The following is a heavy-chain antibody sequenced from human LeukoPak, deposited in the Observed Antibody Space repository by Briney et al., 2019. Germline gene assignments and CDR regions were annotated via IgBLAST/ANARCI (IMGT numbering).Heavy chain of an antibody. CDR2: IKSKTDGGTT. CDR1: GFTFSNAW. D-gene: IGHD3-10*01. CDR3: TRGVRFGELSMGY. V-gene: IGHV3-15*01. Sequence: PGGSLRLSCAASGFTFSNAWMSWVRQAPGKGLEWLGRIKSKTDGGTTDYAAPVKGRFTISRDDSKNTLYLQMNSLKTEDTAVYYCTRGVRFGELSMGYWGQGTLVTVSS. J-gene: IGHJ4*02.